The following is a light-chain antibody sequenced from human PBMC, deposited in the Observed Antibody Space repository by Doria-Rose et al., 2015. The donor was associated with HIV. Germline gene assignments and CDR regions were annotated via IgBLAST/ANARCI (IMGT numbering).Light chain of an antibody. J-gene: IGKJ3*01. CDR1: QSLLYTSKNY. CDR2: WAS. V-gene: IGKV4-1*01. CDR3: QQYYDTPS. Sequence: DIRMTQSPESLGMSLSERATLNCKSNQSLLYTSKNYLAWYQQKPVHPPKLLIYWASTRQSGFPARFSGSGSGTDFTLTISSLEAEDVAVYYCQQYYDTPSFGPGTTVDIK.